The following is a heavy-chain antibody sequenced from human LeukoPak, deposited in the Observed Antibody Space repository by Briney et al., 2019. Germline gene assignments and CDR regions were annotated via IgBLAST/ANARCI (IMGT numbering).Heavy chain of an antibody. J-gene: IGHJ4*02. CDR1: GFTFSDYN. CDR3: AKQLRPDDY. Sequence: GGSLRLSCAASGFTFSDYNVRWIRQAPGKGLEWVSSISRSGSTKYYVDSVKGRFTISRDNAKNSLFLQMNSLRAEDTAVYYCAKQLRPDDYWGQGTLVTVSS. CDR2: ISRSGSTK. D-gene: IGHD5-12*01. V-gene: IGHV3-11*01.